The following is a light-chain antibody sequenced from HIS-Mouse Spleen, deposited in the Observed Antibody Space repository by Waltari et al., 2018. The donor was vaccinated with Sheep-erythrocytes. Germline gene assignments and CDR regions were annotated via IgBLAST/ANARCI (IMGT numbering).Light chain of an antibody. CDR3: CSYAGSYNYV. V-gene: IGLV2-11*01. Sequence: WYQLKPGKAPKLMIYDVSKRPSGVPDRFSGSKSGNTASLTISGLQAEDEADYYCCSYAGSYNYVFGTGTKVTVL. J-gene: IGLJ1*01. CDR2: DVS.